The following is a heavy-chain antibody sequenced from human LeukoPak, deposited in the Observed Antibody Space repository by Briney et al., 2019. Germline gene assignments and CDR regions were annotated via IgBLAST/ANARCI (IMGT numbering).Heavy chain of an antibody. CDR3: ARTEYSSGWYGPDYYYGMDV. CDR2: ISSSGSTI. CDR1: GFTFSDYY. J-gene: IGHJ6*02. Sequence: GGSLRLSCAASGFTFSDYYMSWIRQVPGKGLEWVSYISSSGSTIYYADSVKGRFTISRDNAKNSLYLQMNSLRAEDTAVYYCARTEYSSGWYGPDYYYGMDVWGQGTTVTVSS. V-gene: IGHV3-11*01. D-gene: IGHD6-19*01.